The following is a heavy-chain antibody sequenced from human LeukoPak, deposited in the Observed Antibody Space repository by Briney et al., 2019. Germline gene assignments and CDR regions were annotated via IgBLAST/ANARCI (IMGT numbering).Heavy chain of an antibody. V-gene: IGHV3-21*01. J-gene: IGHJ4*02. CDR2: INPSSSNI. CDR3: ARSYNDILTGIPPDFDY. CDR1: GFTFSSYS. D-gene: IGHD3-9*01. Sequence: GGSLRLSCAASGFTFSSYSMNWVRQAPGKGLEWVSSINPSSSNIYYADSVKGRFTISRDKAKNTLYMQMNSLRAEDTAVYYGARSYNDILTGIPPDFDYGGQGTLVTVSS.